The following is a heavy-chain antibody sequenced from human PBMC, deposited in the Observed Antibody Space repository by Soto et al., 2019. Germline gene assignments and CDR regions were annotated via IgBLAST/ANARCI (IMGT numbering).Heavy chain of an antibody. CDR2: INAGNSDT. J-gene: IGHJ4*02. D-gene: IGHD2-8*02. CDR3: ATDLCTGATCHLNY. Sequence: ASVKVSCKASGYTFTSYAMHWVRQAPGQRLEWMGWINAGNSDTTYSQKFQGRVTITSDTSASTAYMELTSLKTDDTAVYYCATDLCTGATCHLNYWGQGILVTVSS. V-gene: IGHV1-3*01. CDR1: GYTFTSYA.